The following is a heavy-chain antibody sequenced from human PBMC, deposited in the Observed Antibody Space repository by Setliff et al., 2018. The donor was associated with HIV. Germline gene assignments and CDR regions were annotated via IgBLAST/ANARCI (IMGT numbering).Heavy chain of an antibody. Sequence: GGSLRLSCAVSGFTVSTNYMNWVRQAPGKGLEWVSVLYSGGATDYADSVKGRYTISRDNSKNTLYLQMNGLRAEDTAVYYFARQAYSINMVRGVVSPRFYYYMDVWGKGTTVTVSS. J-gene: IGHJ6*03. CDR2: LYSGGAT. D-gene: IGHD3-10*01. CDR3: ARQAYSINMVRGVVSPRFYYYMDV. V-gene: IGHV3-66*02. CDR1: GFTVSTNY.